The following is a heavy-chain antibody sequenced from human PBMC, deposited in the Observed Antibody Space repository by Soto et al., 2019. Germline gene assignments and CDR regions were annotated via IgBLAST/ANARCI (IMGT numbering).Heavy chain of an antibody. V-gene: IGHV4-61*01. J-gene: IGHJ4*02. CDR3: ARGDVVVPAATDY. CDR2: IYYSGST. D-gene: IGHD2-2*01. Sequence: PSETLSLTCTVSGGSVSSGSYYWSWIRQPPGKGLEWIGYIYYSGSTNYNPSLKSRVTISVDTSKNQFSLKLSSVTAADTAVYYCARGDVVVPAATDYWGQGTLVTVS. CDR1: GGSVSSGSYY.